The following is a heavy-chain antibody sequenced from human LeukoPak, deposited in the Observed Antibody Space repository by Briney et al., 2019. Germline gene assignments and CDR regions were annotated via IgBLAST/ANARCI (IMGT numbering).Heavy chain of an antibody. J-gene: IGHJ4*02. CDR1: GGSFGGYY. V-gene: IGHV4-34*01. CDR3: ARRPPRGLVGY. CDR2: INHSGST. D-gene: IGHD3-10*01. Sequence: PSETLSLTCAVYGGSFGGYYWSWIRQPPGKGLEWIGEINHSGSTNYNPSLKSRVTISVDTSKNQFSLKLSSVTAADTAVYYCARRPPRGLVGYWGQGTLVTVSS.